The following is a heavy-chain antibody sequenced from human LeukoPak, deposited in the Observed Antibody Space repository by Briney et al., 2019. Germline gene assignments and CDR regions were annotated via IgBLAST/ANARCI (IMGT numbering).Heavy chain of an antibody. Sequence: GGSLRLSCAASGFTFSSYGMHWVRQAPGKGLEGVAFIRYDGSNKYYADSVKGRSTISRDNSKNTLYLQMNSLRAEDTAVYYCAPDRGGVVDPWGQGTLVTVSS. CDR2: IRYDGSNK. J-gene: IGHJ5*02. CDR1: GFTFSSYG. CDR3: APDRGGVVDP. D-gene: IGHD2-2*01. V-gene: IGHV3-30*02.